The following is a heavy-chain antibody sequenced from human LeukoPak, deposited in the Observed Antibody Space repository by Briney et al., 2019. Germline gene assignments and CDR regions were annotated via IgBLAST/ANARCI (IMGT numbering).Heavy chain of an antibody. Sequence: TGGSLRLSCAASGFTFSSYEMSWVRQAPGKGLEWVSYISSGGETIYYADSVKGRFTISRDNAKNSLYLQMNSLRAEDTAVYHCAGSSGYHYGGFDYWGQGTLVTVSS. CDR1: GFTFSSYE. CDR3: AGSSGYHYGGFDY. J-gene: IGHJ4*02. V-gene: IGHV3-48*03. CDR2: ISSGGETI. D-gene: IGHD3-22*01.